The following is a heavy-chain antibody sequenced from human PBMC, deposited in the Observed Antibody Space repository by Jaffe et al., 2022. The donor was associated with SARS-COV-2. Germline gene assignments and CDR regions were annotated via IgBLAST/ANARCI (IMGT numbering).Heavy chain of an antibody. D-gene: IGHD1-26*01. J-gene: IGHJ4*02. CDR1: GFTFSDAW. CDR3: TAGVGTSDFDY. Sequence: EMQLVESGGGLVKPGGSLRLSCAASGFTFSDAWMSWVRQAPGKGLEWVGRVKNKAGGGTTAYAASVKGRVSISRDDSRNTLLLQMNSLKSEDTAVYYCTAGVGTSDFDYWGQGTLVTVSS. CDR2: VKNKAGGGTT. V-gene: IGHV3-15*01.